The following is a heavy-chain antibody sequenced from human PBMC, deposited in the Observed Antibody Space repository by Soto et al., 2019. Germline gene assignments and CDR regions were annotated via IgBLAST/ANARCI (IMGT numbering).Heavy chain of an antibody. Sequence: QVQLVQSGAEVKKTGSSVKVSCKTSGGTFSTFGISWVRQAPGQGLEWTGGIIPFFGTAEYSQKFEDRITITADESTNRVYMDLRSLTSEDTAIYYCARTAPMDAGDKYYYDFWGQGALVTVSS. CDR3: ARTAPMDAGDKYYYDF. CDR2: IIPFFGTA. CDR1: GGTFSTFG. D-gene: IGHD3-16*01. J-gene: IGHJ4*02. V-gene: IGHV1-69*01.